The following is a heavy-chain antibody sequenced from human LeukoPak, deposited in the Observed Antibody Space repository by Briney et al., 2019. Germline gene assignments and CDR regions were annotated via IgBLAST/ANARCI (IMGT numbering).Heavy chain of an antibody. V-gene: IGHV1-8*01. CDR3: ASPSVSSSPYYFDY. CDR2: MNPNSGNT. D-gene: IGHD6-13*01. J-gene: IGHJ4*02. Sequence: GASVRVSCKASGYTFTSYDINWVRQATGQGLEWMGWMNPNSGNTGYAQKFQGRVTMTRNTSISTAYMELSSLRSEDTAVYYCASPSVSSSPYYFDYWGQGTLVTVSS. CDR1: GYTFTSYD.